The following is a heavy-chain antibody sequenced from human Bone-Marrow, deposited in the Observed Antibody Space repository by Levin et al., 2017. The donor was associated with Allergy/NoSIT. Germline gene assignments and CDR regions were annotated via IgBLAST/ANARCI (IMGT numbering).Heavy chain of an antibody. CDR2: IWSNGINK. CDR1: GFTLSSTG. CDR3: VRERGPFDGFDI. D-gene: IGHD3-10*01. V-gene: IGHV3-33*01. J-gene: IGHJ3*02. Sequence: GESLKISCAASGFTLSSTGMHWVRQAPGKGLEWLTVIWSNGINKYYADSVRGRFTTSRDDSMNTLFLQMSSLRVDDTAVYYCVRERGPFDGFDIWGQGTIVTVSS.